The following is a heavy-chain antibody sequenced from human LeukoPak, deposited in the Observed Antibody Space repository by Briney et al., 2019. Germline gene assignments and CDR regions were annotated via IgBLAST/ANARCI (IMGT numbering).Heavy chain of an antibody. CDR1: GYTFTGYY. CDR2: INPNSGGT. J-gene: IGHJ6*02. Sequence: ASVKVSCKASGYTFTGYYMHWVRQAPGQGLEWMGWINPNSGGTNYAQKFQGRVTMTRDTSISTAYMELSGLRSDDTAVYYCAHLVTLSFNYYGMDVWGQGTTVTVSS. D-gene: IGHD4-11*01. V-gene: IGHV1-2*02. CDR3: AHLVTLSFNYYGMDV.